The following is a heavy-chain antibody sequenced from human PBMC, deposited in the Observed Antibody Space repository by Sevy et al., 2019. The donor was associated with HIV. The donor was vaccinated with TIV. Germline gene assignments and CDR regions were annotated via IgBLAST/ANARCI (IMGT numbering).Heavy chain of an antibody. V-gene: IGHV4-34*01. D-gene: IGHD4-4*01. J-gene: IGHJ6*02. CDR3: ARGFGGDYSNWESRYHSRGYYYYGMDV. Sequence: SETLSLTCAVYGGSFSGYYWSWIRQPPGKGLEWIGEINHSGSTNYNPSLKSRVTISVDTSKNQFSLKLSSVTAADTAVYYCARGFGGDYSNWESRYHSRGYYYYGMDVWGQGTTVTVSS. CDR2: INHSGST. CDR1: GGSFSGYY.